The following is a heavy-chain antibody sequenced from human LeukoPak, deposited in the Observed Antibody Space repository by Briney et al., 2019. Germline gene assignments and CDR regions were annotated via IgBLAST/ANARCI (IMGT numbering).Heavy chain of an antibody. CDR2: IYSDGNT. V-gene: IGHV3-66*01. Sequence: GGSLRLSCAASGFTVSSNYMSWVRQAPGKGLEWVSVIYSDGNTYYADSVKGRFTISRDISKSTLYLRMNSLRTEDTAMYYCARGWVAGLDVWGQGTPVTVSS. J-gene: IGHJ6*02. CDR3: ARGWVAGLDV. D-gene: IGHD6-19*01. CDR1: GFTVSSNY.